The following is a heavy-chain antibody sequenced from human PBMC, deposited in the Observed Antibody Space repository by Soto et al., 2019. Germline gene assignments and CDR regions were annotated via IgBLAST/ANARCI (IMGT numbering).Heavy chain of an antibody. D-gene: IGHD6-13*01. CDR2: INPNSGGT. CDR1: GYTFTGYY. J-gene: IGHJ6*02. V-gene: IGHV1-2*04. CDR3: ARNTAAGTKGYYYYGMDV. Sequence: AAVKVSCKASGYTFTGYYMHWVRQAPGQGLEWMGWINPNSGGTNYAQKFQGWVTMTRDTSISTAHMELSRLRSDDTAVYYCARNTAAGTKGYYYYGMDVWGQGTTVTVS.